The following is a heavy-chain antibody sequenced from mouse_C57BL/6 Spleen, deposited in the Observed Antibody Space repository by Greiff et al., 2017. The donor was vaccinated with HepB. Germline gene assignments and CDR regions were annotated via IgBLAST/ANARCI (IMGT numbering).Heavy chain of an antibody. CDR3: ARQESPYYFDY. CDR2: ISGGGGNS. V-gene: IGHV5-9*01. J-gene: IGHJ2*01. CDR1: GFTFSSYT. Sequence: EVQGVESGGGLVKPGGSLKLSCAASGFTFSSYTMSWVRQTPEKRLEWVATISGGGGNSYYPDSVKGRFTISRDNAKNTLYLQMSSLRSEDTALYYCARQESPYYFDYWGQGTTLTVSS.